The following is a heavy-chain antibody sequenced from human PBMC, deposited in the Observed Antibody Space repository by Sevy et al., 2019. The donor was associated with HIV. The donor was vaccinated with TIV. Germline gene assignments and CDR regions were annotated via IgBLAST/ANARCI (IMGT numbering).Heavy chain of an antibody. CDR3: AGSYYNFWNGYYNPFDS. V-gene: IGHV4-39*01. CDR1: GDSISSNNSY. Sequence: SETLSLTCAVSGDSISSNNSYWGWIRQSPGKGLEGIGIVYYTGTTYYNPSLKSRVTISVDTSKSQFSLRLSSVTAADTAVYFCAGSYYNFWNGYYNPFDSWGQGTLVTVSS. D-gene: IGHD3-3*01. J-gene: IGHJ4*02. CDR2: VYYTGTT.